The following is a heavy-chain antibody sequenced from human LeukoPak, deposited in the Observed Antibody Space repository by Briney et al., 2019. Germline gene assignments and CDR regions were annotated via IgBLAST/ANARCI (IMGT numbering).Heavy chain of an antibody. D-gene: IGHD2-2*03. CDR3: VKDGWDI. Sequence: GGSLRLSCAASGFTFSSYAMHWVRQAPGKGLEWVSVISNYGETTHYGYSVKGRFTISRDNSKNMLYLQMNSLRAEDTALYYCVKDGWDIWGQGTMVTVSS. V-gene: IGHV3-23*01. CDR1: GFTFSSYA. CDR2: ISNYGETT. J-gene: IGHJ3*02.